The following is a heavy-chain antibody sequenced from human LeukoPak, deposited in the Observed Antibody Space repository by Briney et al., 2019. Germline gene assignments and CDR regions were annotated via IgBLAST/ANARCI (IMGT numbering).Heavy chain of an antibody. CDR2: ISSSSSYI. Sequence: GGSLRLSCAASGFTFSSYSMNWVRQAPGKGLEWVSSISSSSSYIYYADSVKGRFTISRDNAKNSLYLQMNSLRAEDTAVYYCASYCSRTSCYQDYWGQGTPVTVSS. CDR1: GFTFSSYS. D-gene: IGHD2-2*01. J-gene: IGHJ4*02. CDR3: ASYCSRTSCYQDY. V-gene: IGHV3-21*01.